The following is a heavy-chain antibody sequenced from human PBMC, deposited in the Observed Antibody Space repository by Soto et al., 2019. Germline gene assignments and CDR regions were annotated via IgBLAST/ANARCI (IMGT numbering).Heavy chain of an antibody. CDR3: ARYQYSSSSVDY. D-gene: IGHD6-6*01. V-gene: IGHV4-59*01. CDR1: GGSISSYY. Sequence: ETLSLTCTVSGGSISSYYWSWIRQPPGKGLEWIGYIYYSGSTNYNPSLKSRVTISVDTSKNQFSLKLSSVTAADTAVYYCARYQYSSSSVDYWGQGTLVTVSS. CDR2: IYYSGST. J-gene: IGHJ4*02.